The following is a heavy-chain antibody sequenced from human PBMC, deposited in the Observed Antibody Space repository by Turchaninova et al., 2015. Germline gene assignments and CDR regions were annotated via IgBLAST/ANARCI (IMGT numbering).Heavy chain of an antibody. V-gene: IGHV4-34*01. CDR2: IKHSGST. CDR3: ARMWSPYHYFYMDV. J-gene: IGHJ6*03. Sequence: QVQLQQWGAGLLKPSEPLSLTCAVYAGSFRDNSLSWIRQPPGKGLEWIGEIKHSGSTNYNPSLKSRVTISVDTSKNQFSLKLSSVTAADTAVYYCARMWSPYHYFYMDVWGKGTTVTVSS. D-gene: IGHD2-21*01. CDR1: AGSFRDNS.